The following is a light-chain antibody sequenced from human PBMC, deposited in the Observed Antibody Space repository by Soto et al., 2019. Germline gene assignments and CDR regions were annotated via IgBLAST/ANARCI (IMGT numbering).Light chain of an antibody. J-gene: IGKJ1*01. CDR1: QSIISW. CDR2: KAS. CDR3: QQYKSHRRT. V-gene: IGKV1-5*03. Sequence: DTQMTQSPSTLSASAGDTVTIICRASQSIISWLAWYQQKPGKAPKLLIYKASTLESGVPSRVSGSGSGTEFTLTISSLQPDDFATYYCQQYKSHRRTFGQGTKVDIK.